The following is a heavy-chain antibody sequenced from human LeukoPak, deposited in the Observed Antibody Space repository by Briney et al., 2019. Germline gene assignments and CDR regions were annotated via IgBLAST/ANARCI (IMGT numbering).Heavy chain of an antibody. CDR3: ARQSEGPYDRKAFDI. Sequence: SETLSLTCTVSGGSISSYYWTWIRQPPGKGLEWIGYIYYSGSTSYNPSLKSRVTISVDTSKNQFSLKLSSVTAADTAVYYCARQSEGPYDRKAFDIWGQGTMVTVSS. CDR1: GGSISSYY. J-gene: IGHJ3*02. CDR2: IYYSGST. D-gene: IGHD3-22*01. V-gene: IGHV4-59*08.